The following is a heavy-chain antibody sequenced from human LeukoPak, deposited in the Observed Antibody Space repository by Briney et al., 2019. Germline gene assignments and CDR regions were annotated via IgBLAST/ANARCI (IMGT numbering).Heavy chain of an antibody. V-gene: IGHV3-9*01. CDR2: ISWNSGSI. Sequence: PGRSLRLSCAASGVIFDDYAMHWVRQAPGKGLEWVSGISWNSGSIGYADSVKGRFTISRDNAKNSLYLQMNSLRAEDTALYYCAKGKDYYYMDVWGKGTTVTVSS. J-gene: IGHJ6*03. CDR3: AKGKDYYYMDV. CDR1: GVIFDDYA.